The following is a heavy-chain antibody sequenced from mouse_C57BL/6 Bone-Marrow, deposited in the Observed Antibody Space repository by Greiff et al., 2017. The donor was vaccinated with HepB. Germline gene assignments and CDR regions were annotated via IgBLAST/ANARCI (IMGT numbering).Heavy chain of an antibody. V-gene: IGHV1-81*01. Sequence: QVQLKESGAELARPGASVKLSCKASGYTFTSYGISWVKQRTGQGLEWIGEIYPRSGNTYYNEKFKGKATLTADKSSSPAYMELRSLTSEDSAVYFCARDGYDGYWGQGTTLTVSS. J-gene: IGHJ2*01. D-gene: IGHD2-2*01. CDR3: ARDGYDGY. CDR2: IYPRSGNT. CDR1: GYTFTSYG.